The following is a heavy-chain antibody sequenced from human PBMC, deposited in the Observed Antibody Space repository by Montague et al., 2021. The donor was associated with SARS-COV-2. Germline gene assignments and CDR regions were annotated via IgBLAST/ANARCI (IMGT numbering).Heavy chain of an antibody. CDR2: FYSVGST. D-gene: IGHD1-14*01. CDR1: GASVGSSD. CDR3: ARETMTADAFDI. V-gene: IGHV4-59*02. J-gene: IGHJ3*02. Sequence: SDPLSLTCTVSGASVGSSDWGWIRQSPGKGLEWIGYFYSVGSTDYNPSLKSRATISRDTSKNQFSLKVRSVTAADTAVYYCARETMTADAFDIWGQWTMVTVSS.